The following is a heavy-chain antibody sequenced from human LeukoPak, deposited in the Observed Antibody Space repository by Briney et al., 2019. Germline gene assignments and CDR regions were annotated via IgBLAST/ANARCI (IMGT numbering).Heavy chain of an antibody. D-gene: IGHD6-13*01. J-gene: IGHJ4*02. CDR3: ARLAAPGPFDH. V-gene: IGHV3-11*01. Sequence: GGSLRLSCAASGFTFSDYYMNWIRQAPGKGLEWISYISRGGNTIYYADSVKGRFTISRDNAKNSLYLQMNSLRAEDTAVYFCARLAAPGPFDHWGQGTLVTVSS. CDR2: ISRGGNTI. CDR1: GFTFSDYY.